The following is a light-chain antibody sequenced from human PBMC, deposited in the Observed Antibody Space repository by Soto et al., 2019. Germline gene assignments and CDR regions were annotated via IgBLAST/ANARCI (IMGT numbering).Light chain of an antibody. V-gene: IGLV2-8*01. J-gene: IGLJ1*01. CDR2: EVN. CDR3: SSYAGSNWYV. Sequence: QSALTQPPSASGSPGQSVTISCTGTNSDVGGYNYVSWYQQYPGKAPKLIFYEVNERPSGVPDRFSGSKSGNTASLTVSGLHTADEADYYCSSYAGSNWYVFGTGTKLTVL. CDR1: NSDVGGYNY.